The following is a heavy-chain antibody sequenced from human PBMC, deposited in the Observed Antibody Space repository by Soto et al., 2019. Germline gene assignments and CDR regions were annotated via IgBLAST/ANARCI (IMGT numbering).Heavy chain of an antibody. J-gene: IGHJ4*02. Sequence: QVQLVESGGGVVQPGRSLRLSCAASGFTFSSYGMHWVRQAPGKGLEWVAVISYDGSNKYYADSVKGRFTISRDNSKNTLYLQMNSLRAEDTAVYYCANLVYDFWSGYYSPDFDYWGQGTLVTVSS. CDR3: ANLVYDFWSGYYSPDFDY. CDR1: GFTFSSYG. CDR2: ISYDGSNK. D-gene: IGHD3-3*01. V-gene: IGHV3-30*18.